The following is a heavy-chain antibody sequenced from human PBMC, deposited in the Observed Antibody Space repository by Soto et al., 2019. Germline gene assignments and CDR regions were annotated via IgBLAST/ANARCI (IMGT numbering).Heavy chain of an antibody. CDR2: IRGFSPYT. CDR3: ARDRGYDAHDYYYNAMDV. CDR1: GFTFRTYT. D-gene: IGHD3-10*01. V-gene: IGHV3-21*01. Sequence: GGSLRLSCISSGFTFRTYTMNWVRQAPGKGLEWVSGIRGFSPYTFYVESVKGRFTISRDNAKNSLYLQMNSLRAEDTAVYYCARDRGYDAHDYYYNAMDVWGQGTTVTVSS. J-gene: IGHJ6*02.